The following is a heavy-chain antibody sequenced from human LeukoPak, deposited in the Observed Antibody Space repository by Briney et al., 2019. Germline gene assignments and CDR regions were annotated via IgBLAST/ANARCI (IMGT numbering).Heavy chain of an antibody. CDR3: ATVRWFGVFTYYTGMDV. J-gene: IGHJ6*02. CDR1: GFTVSSNY. Sequence: GVSLTLSCAASGFTVSSNYMSWVRQAPGKGLEWVSVIYSGGSTYYADSVKGRFTISRDNSKNTLYLQMNSLRAEDTPVYYCATVRWFGVFTYYTGMDVWGQGTTVTV. D-gene: IGHD3-10*01. V-gene: IGHV3-66*01. CDR2: IYSGGST.